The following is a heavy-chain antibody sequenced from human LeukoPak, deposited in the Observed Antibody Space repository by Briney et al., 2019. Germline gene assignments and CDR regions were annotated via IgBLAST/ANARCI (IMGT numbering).Heavy chain of an antibody. CDR2: TYYGSKWFN. V-gene: IGHV6-1*01. CDR1: GDSVSSDSAA. D-gene: IGHD6-13*01. J-gene: IGHJ3*02. Sequence: SQTLSLICAISGDSVSSDSAAWNWIRQSPSRGLEWLGRTYYGSKWFNDYAVSVRSRITPNPDTSRNQLSLQLNSVTPEDTAVYYCARSRGQGSSSWYSGFDIWGQGTMVTVSS. CDR3: ARSRGQGSSSWYSGFDI.